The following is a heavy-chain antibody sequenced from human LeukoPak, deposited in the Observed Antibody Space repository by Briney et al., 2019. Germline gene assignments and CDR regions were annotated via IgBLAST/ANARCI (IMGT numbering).Heavy chain of an antibody. CDR3: ARGHGYDFWSGPVPFYYYYYMDV. Sequence: SVKVSCKASGGTLSSYAISWVRQAPGQGLEWMGRIIPIIGTANYAQKFQGRVTITTDESTSTAYMELSSLRSEDTAVYYCARGHGYDFWSGPVPFYYYYYMDVWGKGTTVTVSS. D-gene: IGHD3-3*01. V-gene: IGHV1-69*05. J-gene: IGHJ6*03. CDR2: IIPIIGTA. CDR1: GGTLSSYA.